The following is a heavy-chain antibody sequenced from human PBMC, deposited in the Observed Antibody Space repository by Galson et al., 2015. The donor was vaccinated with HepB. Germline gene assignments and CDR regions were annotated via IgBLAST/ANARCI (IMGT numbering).Heavy chain of an antibody. CDR2: IIPIFGAA. J-gene: IGHJ6*02. CDR3: AKEGLRYYYGMDV. V-gene: IGHV1-69*13. D-gene: IGHD5-12*01. Sequence: SMKVSCKASGGTFSNYTFSWVRRAPGQGLEWMGGIIPIFGAADYAQKFQGRVTITADESTTTAYMELSSLRSEDTAVYYCAKEGLRYYYGMDVWGQGTTVTVS. CDR1: GGTFSNYT.